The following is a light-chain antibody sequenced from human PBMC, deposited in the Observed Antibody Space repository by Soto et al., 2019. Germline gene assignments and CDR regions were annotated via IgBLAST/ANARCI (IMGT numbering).Light chain of an antibody. V-gene: IGKV1-8*01. CDR2: AAS. Sequence: AIRMTQSPSSFSASTGDRVTITCRASQGISRYLAWYQQKPGKAPNLLIYAASTLHSGVPSRFSGSGSGTDFTLTISCLQSEDFATYYCQQYYTYPPTFGPGTKVDIK. CDR3: QQYYTYPPT. CDR1: QGISRY. J-gene: IGKJ3*01.